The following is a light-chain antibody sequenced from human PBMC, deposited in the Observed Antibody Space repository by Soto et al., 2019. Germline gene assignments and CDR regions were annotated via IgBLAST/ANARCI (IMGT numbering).Light chain of an antibody. J-gene: IGKJ1*01. CDR2: GAS. V-gene: IGKV3-20*01. Sequence: EIVLTQSPGTLSLSPGERATLSCRASQSLSSNYLAWYQQKPGQAPRLLIYGASSRATGIPDRFSGSGSGTDLTLTISRLEPEDFAVFYCHQCDSSPWTFGQGTKVDNK. CDR1: QSLSSNY. CDR3: HQCDSSPWT.